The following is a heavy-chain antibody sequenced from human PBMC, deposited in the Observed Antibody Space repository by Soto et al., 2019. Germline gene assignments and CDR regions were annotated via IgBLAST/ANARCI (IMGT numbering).Heavy chain of an antibody. Sequence: PGESLKISCKGSGHSFTSYWIGWVRQMPGKGLECMGIIYPGDSDTRYSPSFQGQVTISADKSISTAYLQWSSLKASDTAMYYCARLPLAAAYSDANTWGQGTLVTVSS. CDR2: IYPGDSDT. J-gene: IGHJ5*02. CDR1: GHSFTSYW. V-gene: IGHV5-51*01. CDR3: ARLPLAAAYSDANT. D-gene: IGHD6-13*01.